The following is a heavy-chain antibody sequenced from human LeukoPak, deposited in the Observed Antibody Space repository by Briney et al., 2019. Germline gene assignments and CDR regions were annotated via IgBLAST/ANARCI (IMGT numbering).Heavy chain of an antibody. V-gene: IGHV3-21*01. CDR3: ARGSLTGYYGPFDY. D-gene: IGHD3-9*01. CDR2: ISSSSSYI. J-gene: IGHJ4*02. Sequence: GGSLRLSCAASGFTFSSYSMNWVRQAPGKGLEGVSSISSSSSYIYYADSVKGRFTISRDNAKNSLYLQMNSLRAEDTAVYYCARGSLTGYYGPFDYWGQGTLVTVSS. CDR1: GFTFSSYS.